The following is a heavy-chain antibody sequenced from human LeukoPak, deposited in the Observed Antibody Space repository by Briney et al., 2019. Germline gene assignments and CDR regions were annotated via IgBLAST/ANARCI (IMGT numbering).Heavy chain of an antibody. CDR2: IKQDGSEK. V-gene: IGHV3-7*01. CDR1: GFTFSSYA. J-gene: IGHJ6*03. CDR3: ARAGNTIFGVVYYYYYMDV. Sequence: GGSLRLSCAVSGFTFSSYAMSWVRQAPGKGLEWVANIKQDGSEKYYVDSVKGRFTISRDNAKNSLYLQMNSLRAEDTAVYYCARAGNTIFGVVYYYYYMDVWGKGTTVTVSS. D-gene: IGHD3-3*01.